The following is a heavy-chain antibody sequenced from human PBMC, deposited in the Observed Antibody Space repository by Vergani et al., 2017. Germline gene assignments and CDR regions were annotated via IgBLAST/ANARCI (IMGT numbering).Heavy chain of an antibody. D-gene: IGHD4-17*01. Sequence: QVQLVQSGAEVKKPGSSVKVSCKASGGTFSSYAISWVRQAPGQGLEWMGGIIPIFGTANYAQKFQGRVTITADKSTSTAYMELSSLRSEDTAVYYCATDHGYGDYGPAPLGVYYYGMDVWGQGTTVTVSS. J-gene: IGHJ6*02. CDR2: IIPIFGTA. CDR1: GGTFSSYA. CDR3: ATDHGYGDYGPAPLGVYYYGMDV. V-gene: IGHV1-69*06.